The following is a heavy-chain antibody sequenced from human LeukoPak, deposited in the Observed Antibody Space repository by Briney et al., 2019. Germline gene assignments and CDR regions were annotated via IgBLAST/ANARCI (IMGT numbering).Heavy chain of an antibody. J-gene: IGHJ4*02. V-gene: IGHV3-23*01. CDR2: ISGSGFST. CDR3: AKDTGSGYDYFSYYFDY. CDR1: GFTSSSYG. Sequence: GGSLRLSCAASGFTSSSYGMSWVRQAPGKGLEWVPAISGSGFSTYYADSVKGRFTISRDNSKNTLYLQMNSLRAEDTAVYYCAKDTGSGYDYFSYYFDYWGQGTLVTVSS. D-gene: IGHD5-12*01.